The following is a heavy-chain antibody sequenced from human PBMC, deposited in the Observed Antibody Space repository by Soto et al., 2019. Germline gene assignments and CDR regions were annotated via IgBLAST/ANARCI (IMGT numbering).Heavy chain of an antibody. CDR2: ITGSSDRI. V-gene: IGHV3-48*02. Sequence: EVQLVESGGGWVQPGGSLRLSCAASGLTFSVYTMNWVRQAPGKGLDWVSYITGSSDRILFADSVKGRFTVSRDNAKNSLYLQMHSLRDEDTGVYYCTTSTGHLNHWGQGTLVSVSS. J-gene: IGHJ4*02. D-gene: IGHD2-8*02. CDR3: TTSTGHLNH. CDR1: GLTFSVYT.